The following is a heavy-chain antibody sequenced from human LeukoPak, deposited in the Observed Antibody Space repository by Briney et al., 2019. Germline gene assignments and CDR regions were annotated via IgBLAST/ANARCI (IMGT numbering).Heavy chain of an antibody. CDR2: IGGSGDRT. J-gene: IGHJ4*02. V-gene: IGHV3-23*01. CDR3: ATGSGYYYGH. Sequence: PGGSLRLSCAVSGFIFSSYAMSWVRQAPGKGLEWVSAIGGSGDRTYYADSVKGRFTISRDNSKSTLYLQMNSLRADDTAVYYCATGSGYYYGHWGQGTLVSVSS. D-gene: IGHD3-22*01. CDR1: GFIFSSYA.